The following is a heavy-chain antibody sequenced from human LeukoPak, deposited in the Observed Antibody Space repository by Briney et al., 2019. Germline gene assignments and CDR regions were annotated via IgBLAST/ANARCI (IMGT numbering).Heavy chain of an antibody. D-gene: IGHD5-18*01. CDR1: GFTFSTYG. V-gene: IGHV3-23*01. CDR2: ISGNGGST. CDR3: ARDLGYSYGHWFDP. J-gene: IGHJ5*02. Sequence: GGSLRLSCAASGFTFSTYGMSWVRQAPGKGLEWVSAISGNGGSTYYADSVKGRFTISRDNAKNSLYLQMNSLRAEDTAVYYCARDLGYSYGHWFDPWGQGTLVTVSS.